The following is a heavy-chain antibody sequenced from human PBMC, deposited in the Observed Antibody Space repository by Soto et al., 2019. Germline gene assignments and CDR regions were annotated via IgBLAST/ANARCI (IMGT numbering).Heavy chain of an antibody. D-gene: IGHD3-22*01. V-gene: IGHV1-18*01. Sequence: GASVKVSCKASGYTFTSYGISWVRQAPGQGLEWMGWISAYNGNTNYAQKLQGRVTMTTGTSTSTAYMELRSLRSDDTAVYYCARVPYYYDSPHYSGMDVWGQGTTVTVSS. J-gene: IGHJ6*02. CDR3: ARVPYYYDSPHYSGMDV. CDR2: ISAYNGNT. CDR1: GYTFTSYG.